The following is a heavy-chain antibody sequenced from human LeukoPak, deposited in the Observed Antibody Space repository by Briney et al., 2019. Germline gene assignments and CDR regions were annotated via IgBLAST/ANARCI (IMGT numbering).Heavy chain of an antibody. J-gene: IGHJ4*02. Sequence: LRLSCAASGFDFSAFGMNWVRQAPGKGLEWIGEINHSGSTNYNPSLKSRVTISVDTSKNQFSLKLSSVTAADTAVYYCARWGEATVTPFDYWGQGTLVTVSS. CDR3: ARWGEATVTPFDY. D-gene: IGHD4-17*01. V-gene: IGHV4-34*01. CDR2: INHSGST. CDR1: GFDFSAFG.